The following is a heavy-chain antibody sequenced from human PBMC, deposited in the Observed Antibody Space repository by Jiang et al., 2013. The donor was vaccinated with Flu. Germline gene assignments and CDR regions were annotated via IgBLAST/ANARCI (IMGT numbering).Heavy chain of an antibody. J-gene: IGHJ4*02. CDR2: ISYDGSNK. CDR1: GFTFSSYG. V-gene: IGHV3-30*18. Sequence: GFTFSSYGMHWVRQAPGKGLEWVAVISYDGSNKYYAGSVKGRFTISRDNSKNTLYLQMNSLRAEDTAVYYCAKLSFYYDSSVTFDYWGQGTLVTVSS. CDR3: AKLSFYYDSSVTFDY. D-gene: IGHD3-22*01.